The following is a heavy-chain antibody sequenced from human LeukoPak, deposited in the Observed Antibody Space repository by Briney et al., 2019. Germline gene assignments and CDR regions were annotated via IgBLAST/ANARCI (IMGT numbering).Heavy chain of an antibody. CDR3: ARDSSSAYYFDY. V-gene: IGHV3-33*01. J-gene: IGHJ4*02. CDR1: GFTFSSYG. D-gene: IGHD6-13*01. Sequence: GGSLRLSCAASGFTFSSYGMHWVRQAPGKGLEWVAVIWYDGSNKYYVDSVKGRFTISRDNSKNTLYLQMNSLRVEDAAVYYCARDSSSAYYFDYWGQGTLVTVFS. CDR2: IWYDGSNK.